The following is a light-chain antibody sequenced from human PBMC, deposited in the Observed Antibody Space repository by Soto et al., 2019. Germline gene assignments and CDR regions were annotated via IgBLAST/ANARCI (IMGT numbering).Light chain of an antibody. J-gene: IGKJ1*01. CDR3: QHSYSTPRT. CDR1: QSISSY. V-gene: IGKV1-39*01. CDR2: GAS. Sequence: DIQMTQSPSSLSPSVGDRVTITCRASQSISSYLNWYQQKPGKAPNLLIYGASSLQGGVPSRFSGSGSGTDFTLTISSLQPEDFATYFCQHSYSTPRTFGQGTKVDIK.